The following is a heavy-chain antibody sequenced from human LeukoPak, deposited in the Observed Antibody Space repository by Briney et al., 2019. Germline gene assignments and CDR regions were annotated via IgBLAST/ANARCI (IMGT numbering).Heavy chain of an antibody. D-gene: IGHD5-18*01. V-gene: IGHV4-59*01. J-gene: IGHJ5*02. CDR3: ARARYSYGP. Sequence: SETLSLTCTVSGGSISSYYWSWIRQPPGKGQEWIGYIYYSGSTNYNPSLKSRVTISVDTSKNQFSLKLSSVTAADTAVYYCARARYSYGPWGQGTLVTVSS. CDR2: IYYSGST. CDR1: GGSISSYY.